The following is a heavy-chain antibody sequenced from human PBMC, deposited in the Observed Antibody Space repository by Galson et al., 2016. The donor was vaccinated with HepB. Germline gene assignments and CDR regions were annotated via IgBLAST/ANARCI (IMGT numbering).Heavy chain of an antibody. CDR2: IYPSGDT. J-gene: IGHJ4*02. Sequence: SLRLSCAASGFTVSSNYMSWVRQAPGKGLEWVSVIYPSGDTYYADSVKGRFTISRDNSKNTLYLQMDSLRAEDTAVYYCAHNNGWYGKGYFDYLGQGTLATVSS. CDR1: GFTVSSNY. V-gene: IGHV3-66*01. D-gene: IGHD6-19*01. CDR3: AHNNGWYGKGYFDY.